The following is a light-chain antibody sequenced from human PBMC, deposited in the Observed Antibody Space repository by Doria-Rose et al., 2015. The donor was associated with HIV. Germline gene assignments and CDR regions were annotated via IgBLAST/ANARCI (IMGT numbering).Light chain of an antibody. Sequence: CRASQGIGDHLAWYQQKPGKAPNLLIYEASTLLGGVPSRFSGSGPGTEFSLTINSLQSEDFAAYYCQQLKSYPFTFGPGTRVDIK. V-gene: IGKV1-9*01. CDR3: QQLKSYPFT. CDR1: QGIGDH. J-gene: IGKJ3*01. CDR2: EAS.